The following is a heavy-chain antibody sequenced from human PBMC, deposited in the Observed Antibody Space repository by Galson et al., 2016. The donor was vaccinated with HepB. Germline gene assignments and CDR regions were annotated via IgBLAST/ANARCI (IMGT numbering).Heavy chain of an antibody. V-gene: IGHV1-3*04. CDR2: INTGNGNT. D-gene: IGHD3-10*01. Sequence: SVKVSCKASGYTFTSHGIHWVRQAPGQGLEWMGWINTGNGNTKYAQKFQDRVSISRDTSASTAHMELSSLGSEDTALYFCARDLLLWVDDPSLWGQETLVTVSS. J-gene: IGHJ4*02. CDR1: GYTFTSHG. CDR3: ARDLLLWVDDPSL.